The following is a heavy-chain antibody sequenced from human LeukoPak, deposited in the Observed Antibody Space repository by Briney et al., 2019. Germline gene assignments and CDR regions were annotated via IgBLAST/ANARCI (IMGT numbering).Heavy chain of an antibody. CDR3: AKDSEDYCGGDCYPYYFDY. D-gene: IGHD2-21*02. CDR2: ISGSGGST. Sequence: GGSLRLSCAASGFTFSSYAMSWVRQAPGKGLEWVSAISGSGGSTYYADSVKGRFTISRDNSKNTLYLQMNSLRAEDTAVYYCAKDSEDYCGGDCYPYYFDYWGQGTLVTVSP. V-gene: IGHV3-23*01. CDR1: GFTFSSYA. J-gene: IGHJ4*02.